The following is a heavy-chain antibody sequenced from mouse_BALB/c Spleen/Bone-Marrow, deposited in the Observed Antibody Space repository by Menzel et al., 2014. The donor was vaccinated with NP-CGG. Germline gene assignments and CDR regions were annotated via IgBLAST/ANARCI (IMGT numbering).Heavy chain of an antibody. CDR2: IRNKAYGYTT. CDR1: GFTFTDYY. Sequence: EVMLVESGGGLVQPGGSLRLSCTTSGFTFTDYYMSWVHQPPGKALEWLAFIRNKAYGYTTEYSASVRGRFTISRDNSQSILYLQMNTLRAEDSATYYCARFPMDYWGQGTSVTVSS. V-gene: IGHV7-3*02. CDR3: ARFPMDY. J-gene: IGHJ4*01.